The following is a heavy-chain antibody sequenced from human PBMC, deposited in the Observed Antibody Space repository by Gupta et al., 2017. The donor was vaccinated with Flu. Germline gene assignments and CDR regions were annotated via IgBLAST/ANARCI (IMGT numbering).Heavy chain of an antibody. CDR2: IRTKSNSYAT. CDR1: GFDFGASA. D-gene: IGHD3/OR15-3a*01. Sequence: EVQLVESGGGLVRPGGSLKLSCAASGFDFGASAMHWVRQAPGKGLEWVGRIRTKSNSYATVYGASAKGRFIISRHDSKSTAYLQMNSLKVEDTAVYYCTNYGYDFSFWGQGTLVIVSS. V-gene: IGHV3-73*02. CDR3: TNYGYDFSF. J-gene: IGHJ4*02.